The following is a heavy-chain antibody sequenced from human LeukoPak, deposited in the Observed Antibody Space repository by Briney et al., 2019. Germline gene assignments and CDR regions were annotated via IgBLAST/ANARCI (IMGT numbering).Heavy chain of an antibody. V-gene: IGHV4-59*01. J-gene: IGHJ4*02. D-gene: IGHD2-15*01. CDR1: GGSISSYC. CDR2: IYYSGST. Sequence: SETLSLTCTVSGGSISSYCWSWIRQPPGKGLEWIGYIYYSGSTNYNPSLKSRVTISVDTSKNQFSLKLSSVTAADTAVYYCARVGCSGGSCLDYWGQGTLVTVSS. CDR3: ARVGCSGGSCLDY.